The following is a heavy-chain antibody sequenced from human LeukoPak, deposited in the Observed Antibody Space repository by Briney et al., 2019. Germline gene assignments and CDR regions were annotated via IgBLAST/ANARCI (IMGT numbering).Heavy chain of an antibody. D-gene: IGHD3-10*02. Sequence: PSQTLSLTCAVSGGSISSGGYSWSWIRQPPGKGLEWIGHIYHSGSTYYNPSLKSRVTISVDRSKNQFSLKLSSVTAADTAVYYCVRVMLGTPNWFDPWGQGTLVTVSS. V-gene: IGHV4-30-2*01. CDR3: VRVMLGTPNWFDP. CDR1: GGSISSGGYS. CDR2: IYHSGST. J-gene: IGHJ5*02.